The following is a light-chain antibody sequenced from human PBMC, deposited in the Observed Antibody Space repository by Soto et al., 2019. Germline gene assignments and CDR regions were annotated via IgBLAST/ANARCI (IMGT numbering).Light chain of an antibody. V-gene: IGKV1-33*01. CDR2: DAS. CDR3: QQYDNLPLT. CDR1: QDISND. J-gene: IGKJ4*01. Sequence: DIQMTQSRSSLSASVGDRVTITCQASQDISNDLNWYQQKPGKAPKLLIYDASNLETGVPSRFSGSGSGTDFTFTISSLQPEDIATYYCQQYDNLPLTFGGGTKVEIK.